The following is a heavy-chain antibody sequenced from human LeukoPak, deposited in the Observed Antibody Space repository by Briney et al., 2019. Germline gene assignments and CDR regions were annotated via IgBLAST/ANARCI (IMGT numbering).Heavy chain of an antibody. D-gene: IGHD5-24*01. J-gene: IGHJ6*02. CDR2: IFRDDTT. CDR3: AKLAPSGHYYYGKDV. Sequence: PGGSLRLSCAASGFTVSTNYMSWVRQAPGKGLEWVSVIFRDDTTYYGDSVKGRFTISRDNFKNTLFLQMSSLRAEDTAVYYCAKLAPSGHYYYGKDVWGQGTTVTVSS. V-gene: IGHV3-53*01. CDR1: GFTVSTNY.